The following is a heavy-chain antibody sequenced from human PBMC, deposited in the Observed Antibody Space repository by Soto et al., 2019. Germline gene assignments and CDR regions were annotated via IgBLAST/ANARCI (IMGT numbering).Heavy chain of an antibody. V-gene: IGHV3-23*01. CDR3: AKDRLPTSGQRFYFDS. CDR1: GFTFITYA. J-gene: IGHJ4*02. D-gene: IGHD2-15*01. CDR2: ILPDETG. Sequence: PWGSLRLSCATSGFTFITYAMTFVRHFPLRGLQWVSTILPDETGFYTVSVKGRFTISRDNYRGIVYLQMNDLWVEDAAIYYCAKDRLPTSGQRFYFDSWGQGSLVTVSS.